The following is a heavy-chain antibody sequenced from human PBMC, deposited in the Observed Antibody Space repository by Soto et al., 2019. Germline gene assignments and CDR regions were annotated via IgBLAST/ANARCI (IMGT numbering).Heavy chain of an antibody. CDR3: AICVVVAARYYFDY. CDR2: IYYSGST. J-gene: IGHJ4*02. CDR1: GGSISSYY. Sequence: SETLSLTCTVSGGSISSYYWSWIRQPPGKGLEWIGYIYYSGSTNYNPSLKSRVTISVDTSKNQFSLKLSSVTAADTAVYYCAICVVVAARYYFDYWGQGTLVPVSS. D-gene: IGHD2-15*01. V-gene: IGHV4-59*01.